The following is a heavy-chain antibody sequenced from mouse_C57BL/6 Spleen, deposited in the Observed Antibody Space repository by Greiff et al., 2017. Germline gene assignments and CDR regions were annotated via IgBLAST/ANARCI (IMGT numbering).Heavy chain of an antibody. Sequence: EVMLVESGGGLVKPGGSLKLSCAASGFTFSSYAMSWVRQTPEKRLEWVATISDGGSYTYYPDNVKGRFTISRDNAKNNLYLQMSHLKSEDTAMYYCAREGVYYGNPYYFDYWGQGTTLTVSS. CDR3: AREGVYYGNPYYFDY. V-gene: IGHV5-4*01. D-gene: IGHD2-1*01. J-gene: IGHJ2*01. CDR1: GFTFSSYA. CDR2: ISDGGSYT.